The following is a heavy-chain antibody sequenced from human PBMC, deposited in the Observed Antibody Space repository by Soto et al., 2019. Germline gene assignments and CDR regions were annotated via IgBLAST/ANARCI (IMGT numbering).Heavy chain of an antibody. CDR1: GGSISSYY. D-gene: IGHD3-3*01. V-gene: IGHV4-59*01. Sequence: PSETLSLTCTVSGGSISSYYWSWIRQPPGKGLEWIGYIYYSGSTNYNPSLKSRVTISVDTSKNQFSLKPSSVTAADTAVYYCASSSYYDFWSGYSTPFDYWGQGTLVTVSS. J-gene: IGHJ4*02. CDR3: ASSSYYDFWSGYSTPFDY. CDR2: IYYSGST.